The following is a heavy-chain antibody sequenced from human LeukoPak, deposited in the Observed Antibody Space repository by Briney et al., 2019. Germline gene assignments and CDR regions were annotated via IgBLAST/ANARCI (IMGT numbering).Heavy chain of an antibody. Sequence: SETLSPTCTVSAGSISSGDYYWSWIRQPPGKGLEWIGYIYYSGSTYYNPSLKSRVTISVDTFKNQFSLKLSSVTAADTAVYYCARVPGGYDILTEGFFDYWGQGTLVTVSS. CDR2: IYYSGST. V-gene: IGHV4-30-4*01. CDR3: ARVPGGYDILTEGFFDY. D-gene: IGHD3-9*01. CDR1: AGSISSGDYY. J-gene: IGHJ4*02.